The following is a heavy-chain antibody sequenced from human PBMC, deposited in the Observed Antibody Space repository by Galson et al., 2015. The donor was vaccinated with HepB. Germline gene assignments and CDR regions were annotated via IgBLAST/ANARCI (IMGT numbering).Heavy chain of an antibody. CDR3: ARGRVGYSSSWSYPGY. CDR1: GYTFTSYA. CDR2: INAGNGNT. V-gene: IGHV1-3*01. J-gene: IGHJ4*02. D-gene: IGHD6-13*01. Sequence: SVKVSSKASGYTFTSYAMHWARQAPRQRLEWMGWINAGNGNTKYSQKFQGRVTITRDTSASTAYMELSSLRSEDTAVYYCARGRVGYSSSWSYPGYWGQGTLVTVSS.